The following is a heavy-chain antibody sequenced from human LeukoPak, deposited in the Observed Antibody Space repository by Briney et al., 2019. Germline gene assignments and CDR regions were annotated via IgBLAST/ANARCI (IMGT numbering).Heavy chain of an antibody. CDR3: ARHSSYYYDSSGSRYFDL. Sequence: SETLSLTCAVYGGSFSGYYWSWIRQPPGKGLEWIGEINHSGSTNYNPSLKSRVTISVDTSKNQFSLKLSSVTAADTAVYYCARHSSYYYDSSGSRYFDLWGRDTLVTVSS. V-gene: IGHV4-34*01. CDR1: GGSFSGYY. D-gene: IGHD3-22*01. CDR2: INHSGST. J-gene: IGHJ2*01.